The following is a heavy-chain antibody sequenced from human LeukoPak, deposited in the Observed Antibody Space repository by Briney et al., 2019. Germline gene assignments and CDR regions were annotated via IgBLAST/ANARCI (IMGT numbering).Heavy chain of an antibody. V-gene: IGHV4-59*07. CDR3: ARAGVMTHDFDY. Sequence: SDTLSHTCTVSGGSISCYYWSWIPQPPGKGLEWIGYIYYSGGTNYNPSLKSRVTISVDTSKNQFSLKLSSVAAADTAVYYCARAGVMTHDFDYWGQGTLVTVSS. CDR1: GGSISCYY. CDR2: IYYSGGT. J-gene: IGHJ4*02. D-gene: IGHD2-21*01.